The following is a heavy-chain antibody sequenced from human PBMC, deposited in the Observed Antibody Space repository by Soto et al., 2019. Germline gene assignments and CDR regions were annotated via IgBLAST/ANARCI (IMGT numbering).Heavy chain of an antibody. D-gene: IGHD3-10*01. J-gene: IGHJ5*02. CDR1: GGSISSYY. V-gene: IGHV4-34*01. CDR2: INHSGST. Sequence: SETLSLTCTVSGGSISSYYWSWIRQPPGKGLEWIGEINHSGSTNYNPSLKSRVTISVDTSKNQFSLKLSSVTAADTAVYYCARANYPMVRAPRWFDPWGQGTLVTVSS. CDR3: ARANYPMVRAPRWFDP.